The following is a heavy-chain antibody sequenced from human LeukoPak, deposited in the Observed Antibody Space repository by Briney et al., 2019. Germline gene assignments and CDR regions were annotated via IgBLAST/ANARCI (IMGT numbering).Heavy chain of an antibody. CDR2: MNPNSGNT. Sequence: ASVKVSCKASGYTFTSYDINWVRQAIGQGLEWMGWMNPNSGNTGYAQKFQGRITMIRNTSISTAYMELSSLRSEDTAVYYCARGVGYCSGGSCYYTTVYNWFDPWGQGTLVTVSS. CDR1: GYTFTSYD. J-gene: IGHJ5*02. V-gene: IGHV1-8*01. D-gene: IGHD2-15*01. CDR3: ARGVGYCSGGSCYYTTVYNWFDP.